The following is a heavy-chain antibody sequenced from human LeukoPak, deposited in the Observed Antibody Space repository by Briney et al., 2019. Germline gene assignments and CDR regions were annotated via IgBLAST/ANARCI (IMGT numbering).Heavy chain of an antibody. CDR2: INPNSGGT. CDR1: GYTFTSYY. V-gene: IGHV1-2*02. D-gene: IGHD5-12*01. J-gene: IGHJ4*02. Sequence: ASVKVSCNASGYTFTSYYMHWVRQAPGQGLEWMGWINPNSGGTNYQGRVTMTRDTSISTAYMELSRLRSDDTAVYYCAARDIVATIPFDYWGQGTLVTVSS. CDR3: AARDIVATIPFDY.